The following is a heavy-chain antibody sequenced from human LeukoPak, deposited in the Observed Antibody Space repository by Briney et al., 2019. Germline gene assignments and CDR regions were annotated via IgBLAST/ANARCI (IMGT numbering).Heavy chain of an antibody. CDR3: ARLGQYCSGGSCYSINYFDY. V-gene: IGHV5-51*01. J-gene: IGHJ4*02. D-gene: IGHD2-15*01. CDR2: IYPGDSDT. CDR1: GYSFTSYW. Sequence: GESLKISCKGSGYSFTSYWIGWVRQMPGKGLEWMGIIYPGDSDTRYSPSFQGQVTISADKSISTAYLQWSSLKASDTAMYYCARLGQYCSGGSCYSINYFDYWGQGTLVTVSS.